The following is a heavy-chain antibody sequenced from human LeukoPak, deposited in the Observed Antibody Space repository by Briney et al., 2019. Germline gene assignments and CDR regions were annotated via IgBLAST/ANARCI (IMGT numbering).Heavy chain of an antibody. CDR1: GYTFTGYY. CDR3: ARVLSGYPTAFDI. CDR2: INPNSGGT. V-gene: IGHV1-2*02. Sequence: ASVKVSCKASGYTFTGYYMYWVRQAPGQGLQWMGWINPNSGGTNYAQKFQGRVIMTRDTSISTAYMELSRLRSDDTAVYYCARVLSGYPTAFDIWGQGTMVTVSS. D-gene: IGHD3-22*01. J-gene: IGHJ3*02.